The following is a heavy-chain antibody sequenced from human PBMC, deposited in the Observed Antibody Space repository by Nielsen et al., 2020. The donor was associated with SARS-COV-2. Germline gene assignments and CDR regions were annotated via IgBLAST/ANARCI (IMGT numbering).Heavy chain of an antibody. CDR1: GFTFSSFA. J-gene: IGHJ6*02. CDR2: ISYHGDRE. D-gene: IGHD5-12*01. CDR3: EATMTNYGMDV. V-gene: IGHV3-30-3*01. Sequence: GESLKISCAASGFTFSSFALHWVRQAPGKGLEWVATISYHGDREFYTDSVKGRFTISRDKSNNTLHLQMNSLRAEDTAVYYCEATMTNYGMDVWGHGTTVTVSS.